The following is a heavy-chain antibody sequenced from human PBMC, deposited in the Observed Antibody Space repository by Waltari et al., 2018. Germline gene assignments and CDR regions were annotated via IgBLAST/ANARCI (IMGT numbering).Heavy chain of an antibody. CDR3: ARDQWFAFDI. CDR2: IKKDGSEE. Sequence: EVQLVESGGGLVQPGGSLRLSCAASGFTLSSYWMSWVRQAPGKGPECVANIKKDGSEEYYVDSVRDRFTISRDNAKNSLYLQMNSLRPEDTAVYYCARDQWFAFDIWGQGTMVTVSS. CDR1: GFTLSSYW. V-gene: IGHV3-7*01. D-gene: IGHD3-22*01. J-gene: IGHJ3*02.